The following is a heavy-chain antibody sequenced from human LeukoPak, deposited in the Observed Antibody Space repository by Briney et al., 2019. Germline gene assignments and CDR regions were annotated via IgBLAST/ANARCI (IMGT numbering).Heavy chain of an antibody. CDR2: INTNTGNP. V-gene: IGHV7-4-1*02. Sequence: ASVKVSCKASGYTFTGYYMHWVRQAPGQGLEWMGWINTNTGNPTYAQGFTGRFVFSLDTSVSTAYLQISSLKAEDTAVYYCAREGEHYYYYMDVWGKGTTVTVSS. J-gene: IGHJ6*03. D-gene: IGHD3-16*01. CDR1: GYTFTGYY. CDR3: AREGEHYYYYMDV.